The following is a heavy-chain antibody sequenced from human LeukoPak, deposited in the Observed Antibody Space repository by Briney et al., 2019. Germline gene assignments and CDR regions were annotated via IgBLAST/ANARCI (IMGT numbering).Heavy chain of an antibody. V-gene: IGHV4-61*03. CDR1: GDSVSNGNYY. Sequence: PSETLSLTCTVSGDSVSNGNYYWSWLRQPPGKALEWIGYIYYTGKTYYNPSLEGRVTILVDTSRNHFSVKLSSVTAADTAVYYCARSQNYYGSGDYWSQGALVTVSS. J-gene: IGHJ4*02. D-gene: IGHD3-10*01. CDR3: ARSQNYYGSGDY. CDR2: IYYTGKT.